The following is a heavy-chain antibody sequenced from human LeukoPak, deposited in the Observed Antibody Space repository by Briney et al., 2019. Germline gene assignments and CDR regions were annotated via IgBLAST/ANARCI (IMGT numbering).Heavy chain of an antibody. D-gene: IGHD2-2*01. CDR2: MNTNSGNT. Sequence: ASVKVSCKASGPTFTSYDINWVRQATGQGLEWMGWMNTNSGNTGYAQEFQGRVTIISNTSISTAYMELSSLRSEDTAGYYCARESGTHRHCSSTSCYGVYYYYYMDVWGKGTTVTVSS. J-gene: IGHJ6*03. CDR1: GPTFTSYD. CDR3: ARESGTHRHCSSTSCYGVYYYYYMDV. V-gene: IGHV1-8*03.